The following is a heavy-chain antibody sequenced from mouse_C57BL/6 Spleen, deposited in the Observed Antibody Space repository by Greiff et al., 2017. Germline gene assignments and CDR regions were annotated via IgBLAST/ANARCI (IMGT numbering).Heavy chain of an antibody. CDR2: IDPSDSET. J-gene: IGHJ3*01. D-gene: IGHD1-1*01. Sequence: VQLQQPGAELVRPGSSVKLSCKASGYTFTSYWMHWVKQRPIQGLEWIGNIDPSDSETHYNQKFKDKATLTVDKSSSTAYMQLSSLTSEDSAVYYFARDYYGSCAYWGQGTLVTVSA. CDR3: ARDYYGSCAY. V-gene: IGHV1-52*01. CDR1: GYTFTSYW.